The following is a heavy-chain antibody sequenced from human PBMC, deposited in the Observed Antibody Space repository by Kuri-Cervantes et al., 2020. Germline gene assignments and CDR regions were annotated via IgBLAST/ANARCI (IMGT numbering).Heavy chain of an antibody. CDR3: ARAFEVSSRWYSNCSYYGMDF. J-gene: IGHJ6*02. D-gene: IGHD6-13*01. CDR1: GLTFSSYG. V-gene: IGHV3-30*03. CDR2: ISYDGSNK. Sequence: GGSLRLSCAATGLTFSSYGMHWVRPAPGKRLEWVAVISYDGSNKYYADSVKSRFTISRDNSKTTRYLQMNSRRAEDTAVYYCARAFEVSSRWYSNCSYYGMDFWGQGTTVTVSS.